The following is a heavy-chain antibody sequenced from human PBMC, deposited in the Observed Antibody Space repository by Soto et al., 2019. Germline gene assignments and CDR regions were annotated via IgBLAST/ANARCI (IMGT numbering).Heavy chain of an antibody. CDR1: GFTFSNAW. CDR2: IKSKTAGGTT. V-gene: IGHV3-15*01. Sequence: GGSLRLSCVASGFTFSNAWMSWVRQAPGKGLEWVGRIKSKTAGGTTDYAAPVKGRFTISRDDSKNTLYLQMNSLKAEETAVYYCATDRFASPVDSWGQGTLVTVSS. D-gene: IGHD3-10*01. CDR3: ATDRFASPVDS. J-gene: IGHJ4*02.